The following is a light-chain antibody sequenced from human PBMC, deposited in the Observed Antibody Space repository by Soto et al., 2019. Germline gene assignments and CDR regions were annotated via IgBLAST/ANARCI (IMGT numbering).Light chain of an antibody. J-gene: IGLJ3*02. CDR3: ETWYSNTHKV. V-gene: IGLV4-60*02. Sequence: QSVLTQSASASASLGSSVKLTCILSSGHSTYIIAWHQQQPGKAPRFLMTLDRSGSYNRGSGVPDRFSGSSSGADRYLTISNLQFEDEGDYYCETWYSNTHKVFGGGTKVTVL. CDR2: LDRSGSY. CDR1: SGHSTYI.